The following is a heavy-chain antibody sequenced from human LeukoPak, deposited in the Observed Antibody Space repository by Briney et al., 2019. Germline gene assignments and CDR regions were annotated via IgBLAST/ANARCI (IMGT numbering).Heavy chain of an antibody. Sequence: PGGSLRLSCAASGFTFSSYSMNWVRQAPGKGLEWVSSISSSSSYIYYADSVKGRFTISRDNAKNSLYLQMNSLRSEDTAVYYCARGPWGELLYYFDYWGQGTLVTVSS. V-gene: IGHV3-21*04. J-gene: IGHJ4*02. D-gene: IGHD1-26*01. CDR2: ISSSSSYI. CDR1: GFTFSSYS. CDR3: ARGPWGELLYYFDY.